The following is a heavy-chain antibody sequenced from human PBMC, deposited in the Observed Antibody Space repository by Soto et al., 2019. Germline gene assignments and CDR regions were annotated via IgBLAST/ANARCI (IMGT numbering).Heavy chain of an antibody. CDR3: AKRSDLAVAGKVYYFDY. Sequence: PGGSLRLSCAASGFTFSSYWMSWVRQAPGKGLEWVANIKQGGSEKYYVDSVKGRFTISRVNAKNTLYLQMNSLRAEDTAVYYCAKRSDLAVAGKVYYFDYWGQGTLVTVSS. J-gene: IGHJ4*02. CDR2: IKQGGSEK. D-gene: IGHD6-19*01. V-gene: IGHV3-7*05. CDR1: GFTFSSYW.